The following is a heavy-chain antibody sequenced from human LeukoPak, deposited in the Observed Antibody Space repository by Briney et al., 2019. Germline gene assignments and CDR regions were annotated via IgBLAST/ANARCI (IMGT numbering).Heavy chain of an antibody. CDR3: ARAYYYDSTQDAFDI. J-gene: IGHJ3*02. D-gene: IGHD3-22*01. CDR1: GGAFSSYA. CDR2: IIPIFGTA. Sequence: SVKVSCKASGGAFSSYAISWVRQAPGQGLEWMGGIIPIFGTANYAQKFQGRVTITADESTSTAYMELSSLRSEDTAVYYCARAYYYDSTQDAFDIWGQGTMVTVSS. V-gene: IGHV1-69*13.